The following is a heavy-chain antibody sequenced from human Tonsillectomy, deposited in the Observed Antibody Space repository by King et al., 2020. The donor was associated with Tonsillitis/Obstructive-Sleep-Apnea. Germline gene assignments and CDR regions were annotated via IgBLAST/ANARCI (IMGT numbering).Heavy chain of an antibody. D-gene: IGHD3-22*01. Sequence: VQLVESGGGLVQPGGSLRLSCAASGFTFSIYAMTWVRRAPGKGLEWVSVISASGGSTYYADSVKGRFTISRDNSKNTLYLQMTSLRADDTAVYYCAKDSDSSGYYPSNSYYIDVLGQGTTVTVSS. CDR2: ISASGGST. V-gene: IGHV3-23*04. J-gene: IGHJ6*03. CDR3: AKDSDSSGYYPSNSYYIDV. CDR1: GFTFSIYA.